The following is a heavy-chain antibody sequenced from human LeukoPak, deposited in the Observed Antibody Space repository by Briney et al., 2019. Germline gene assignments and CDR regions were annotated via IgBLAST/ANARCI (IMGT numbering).Heavy chain of an antibody. V-gene: IGHV4-34*01. J-gene: IGHJ4*02. CDR3: ARSRYSSGCFDY. Sequence: GSLRLSCAASGFTFSDYYMSWIRQAPGKGLEWIGEINHSGSTNYNPSLKSRVTISVDTSKNQFSLKLSSVTAADTAVYYCARSRYSSGCFDYWGQGTLVTVSS. CDR1: GFTFSDYY. D-gene: IGHD6-19*01. CDR2: INHSGST.